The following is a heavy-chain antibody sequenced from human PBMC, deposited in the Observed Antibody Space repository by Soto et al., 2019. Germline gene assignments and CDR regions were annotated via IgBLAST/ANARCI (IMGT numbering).Heavy chain of an antibody. CDR1: GDSISRYY. J-gene: IGHJ6*02. V-gene: IGHV4-59*01. D-gene: IGHD3-10*01. CDR3: ARDQGGEFLTGSGMDV. CDR2: IYYSGET. Sequence: QVQLQESGPGLVKPSETLSLTCTVSGDSISRYYWSWIRLSPGQGLEWIGYIYYSGETNYNPSVKRRVTISVDRTKNQFSLKLRSVTAADTAVYYCARDQGGEFLTGSGMDVWGQGTTVTVSS.